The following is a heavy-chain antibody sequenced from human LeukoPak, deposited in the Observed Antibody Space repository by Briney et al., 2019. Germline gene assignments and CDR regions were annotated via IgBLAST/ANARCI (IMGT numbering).Heavy chain of an antibody. CDR1: GGSISSYY. CDR2: IYTSGST. J-gene: IGHJ4*02. CDR3: ARATTVVTPSPLFDY. V-gene: IGHV4-4*07. Sequence: SETLSLTCTVSGGSISSYYWSWIRQPAGKGLEWIGRIYTSGSTNYNPSLKSRVTISVGTSKNQFSLKLSSVTAADTAVYYCARATTVVTPSPLFDYWGQGTLVTVSS. D-gene: IGHD4-23*01.